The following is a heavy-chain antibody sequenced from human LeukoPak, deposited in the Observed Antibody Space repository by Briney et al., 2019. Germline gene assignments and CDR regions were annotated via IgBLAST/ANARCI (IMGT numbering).Heavy chain of an antibody. Sequence: GGSLRLSCAASGFTFDDYAMHWVRQPPGKGLEWVSGISWNSGRTGYADSVKGRFTISRDNAKNSLYLQMNSLRAEDTALYYCAKDIYNYYDSSGYGYWGQGTLVTVSS. V-gene: IGHV3-9*01. CDR1: GFTFDDYA. CDR2: ISWNSGRT. CDR3: AKDIYNYYDSSGYGY. D-gene: IGHD3-22*01. J-gene: IGHJ4*02.